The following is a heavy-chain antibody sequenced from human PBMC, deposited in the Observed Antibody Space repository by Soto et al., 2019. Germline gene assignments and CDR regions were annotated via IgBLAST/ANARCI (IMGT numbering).Heavy chain of an antibody. CDR3: AKDRTVAVGRGFDY. J-gene: IGHJ4*02. D-gene: IGHD2-2*01. Sequence: GGSLRLSCAASGFTFSSYAMSWVRQAPGKGLEWVSTISSSGDTTNYADSVKGRFTISRDNSKNTLYLQTNNLRAEDTALYYCAKDRTVAVGRGFDYWGQGTLVTVSS. CDR1: GFTFSSYA. CDR2: ISSSGDTT. V-gene: IGHV3-23*01.